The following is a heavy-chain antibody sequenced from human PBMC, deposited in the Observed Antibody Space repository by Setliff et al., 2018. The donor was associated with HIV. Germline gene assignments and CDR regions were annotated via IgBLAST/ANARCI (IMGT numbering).Heavy chain of an antibody. J-gene: IGHJ4*02. CDR3: ARLRQWLAFFDS. V-gene: IGHV4-39*01. Sequence: SETLSLTCTVSGGFISRGSYSWGWIRQPPGKGLEWIGSISYTGITNYNPSLKSRVTISVDTSQNQFSLKLTSVTAADTAVYYCARLRQWLAFFDSWGQGTLVTVPS. D-gene: IGHD6-19*01. CDR1: GGFISRGSYS. CDR2: ISYTGIT.